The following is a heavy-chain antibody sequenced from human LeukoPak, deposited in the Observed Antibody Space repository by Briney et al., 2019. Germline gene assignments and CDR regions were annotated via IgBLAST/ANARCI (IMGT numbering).Heavy chain of an antibody. V-gene: IGHV1-18*01. J-gene: IGHJ4*02. CDR1: GYTFTSYG. Sequence: ASVKVSCKASGYTFTSYGISWVRQAPGQGLEWMGWISAYNGNTNYAQKLQGRVTMTTDTSTSTAYMELRGLRSDDTAVYYCASSGYCSSTSCSGTIDYWGQGTLVTVSS. D-gene: IGHD2-2*01. CDR2: ISAYNGNT. CDR3: ASSGYCSSTSCSGTIDY.